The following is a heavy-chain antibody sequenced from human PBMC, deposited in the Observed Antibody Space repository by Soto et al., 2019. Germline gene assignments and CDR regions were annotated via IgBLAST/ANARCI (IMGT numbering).Heavy chain of an antibody. CDR1: GDSISNSNW. CDR2: INLRGTT. CDR3: ARPIDGFYAMDP. V-gene: IGHV4-4*02. D-gene: IGHD2-21*01. Sequence: MQLQESGPGLLKPSGTLSLTCVVSGDSISNSNWWSWVRQPPGQGLEWIAEINLRGTTNYNPSLKSRVTITLDKSNNHFSRKLTSVTAADTAVYYCARPIDGFYAMDPWGPGTTVTVSS. J-gene: IGHJ6*02.